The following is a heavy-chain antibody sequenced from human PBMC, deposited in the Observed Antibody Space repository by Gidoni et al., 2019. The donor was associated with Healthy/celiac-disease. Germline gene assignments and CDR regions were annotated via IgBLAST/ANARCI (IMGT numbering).Heavy chain of an antibody. J-gene: IGHJ4*02. Sequence: QLQLVESGGCLVKPGGALRLSCAASGFTFSDYYMSWIRQAPGNGLWWVSYISSSGSTLYYADSVTGRFTISRDNAKNSLYLQMNSLSAEDTAVYYCARAVAAAGIDYWGQGTLVTVSS. CDR3: ARAVAAAGIDY. CDR2: ISSSGSTL. V-gene: IGHV3-11*01. D-gene: IGHD6-13*01. CDR1: GFTFSDYY.